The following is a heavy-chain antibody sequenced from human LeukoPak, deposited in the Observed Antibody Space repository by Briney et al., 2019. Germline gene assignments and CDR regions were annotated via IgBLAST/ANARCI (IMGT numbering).Heavy chain of an antibody. J-gene: IGHJ3*02. D-gene: IGHD6-13*01. CDR3: ARGGSSWSRGDAFDI. V-gene: IGHV4-39*07. CDR2: TYYSGST. CDR1: GGSMSSSSYY. Sequence: SETLSLTCTVSGGSMSSSSYYWGWIRQPPGKGLEWIGTTYYSGSTYYNPSLKSRITISVDTSKNQFSLKLSSVTAADTAVYYCARGGSSWSRGDAFDIWGQGTMVTVSS.